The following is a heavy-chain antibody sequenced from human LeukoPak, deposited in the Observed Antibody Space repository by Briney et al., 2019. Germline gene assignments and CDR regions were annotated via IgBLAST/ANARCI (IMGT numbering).Heavy chain of an antibody. CDR2: ISSSGSTI. D-gene: IGHD5-24*01. J-gene: IGHJ4*02. Sequence: GGSLRLSCAASESTFSSYEMNWVRQAPGKGLEWVSYISSSGSTIYYADSVKGRFTISRDNAKNSLYLQMNSMRAEDTDVYYCERELVTAATMATPRNYWGQGTLVTVSS. CDR3: ERELVTAATMATPRNY. CDR1: ESTFSSYE. V-gene: IGHV3-48*03.